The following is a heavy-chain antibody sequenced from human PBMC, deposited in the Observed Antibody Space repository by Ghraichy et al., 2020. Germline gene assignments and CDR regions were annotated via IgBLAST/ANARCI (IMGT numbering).Heavy chain of an antibody. CDR3: ARDLVPGHTRGSFAY. CDR2: ISSASDYI. CDR1: GFNLGRYS. D-gene: IGHD1-26*01. J-gene: IGHJ4*02. Sequence: LSLTCEASGFNLGRYSMNWVRQAPGRGPEWVAAISSASDYIYYGDSFKGRFTISRDNAKNSLYLQMDSLRVEDTAVYYCARDLVPGHTRGSFAYWGQGTLVTVSS. V-gene: IGHV3-21*06.